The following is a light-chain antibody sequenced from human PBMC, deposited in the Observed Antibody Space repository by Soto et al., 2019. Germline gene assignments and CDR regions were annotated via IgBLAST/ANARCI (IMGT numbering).Light chain of an antibody. CDR3: QQGYSTPWT. CDR2: AAS. CDR1: QSITTY. Sequence: DIQMTQSPSSLSASVGDRVTITCRASQSITTYLHCYQQKPGKAPNLLIYAASNLQSGAPSRFSGSGSGTDFTLTINSLQPEHFATYYCQQGYSTPWTFGQGTKVDIK. J-gene: IGKJ1*01. V-gene: IGKV1-39*01.